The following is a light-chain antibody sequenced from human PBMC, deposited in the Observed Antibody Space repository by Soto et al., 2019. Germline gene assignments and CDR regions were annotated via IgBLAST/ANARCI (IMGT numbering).Light chain of an antibody. CDR2: EVN. Sequence: QSLLTQPPSACGSPGQSGAISGTGTSSDVGGYNYVSWYQHHPGKAPKLMIYEVNKRPSGVPDRFSGSKSGNTASLNVSGLPAEDEADYYCSSYAGSRNVFGTGTKVTV. CDR3: SSYAGSRNV. J-gene: IGLJ1*01. V-gene: IGLV2-8*01. CDR1: SSDVGGYNY.